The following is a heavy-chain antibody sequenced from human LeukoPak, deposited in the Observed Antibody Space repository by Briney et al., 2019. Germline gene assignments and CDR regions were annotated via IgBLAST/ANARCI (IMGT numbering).Heavy chain of an antibody. CDR1: GGTFSSYA. Sequence: ASVKVSCKASGGTFSSYAISWVRQAPGQGLEWMGGIIPIFGTANYAQKFQGRVTITADKSTSTVYMHLRSLRSEDTAVYYCARGLVVVRPTSSYYFDYWGQGTLVTVSS. CDR2: IIPIFGTA. D-gene: IGHD3-22*01. CDR3: ARGLVVVRPTSSYYFDY. J-gene: IGHJ4*02. V-gene: IGHV1-69*06.